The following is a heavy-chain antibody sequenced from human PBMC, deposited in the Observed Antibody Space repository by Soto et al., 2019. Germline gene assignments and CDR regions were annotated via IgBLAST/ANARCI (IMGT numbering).Heavy chain of an antibody. CDR1: GGSISNYY. V-gene: IGHV4-30-4*01. D-gene: IGHD7-27*01. Sequence: PSETLSLTCIVSGGSISNYYWSWIRQPPGKGLEWIGYIYYSGSTYYNPSLKNRVTISVDTSKNQFSLKVYSVTAADTAVYYCARAPYRGANSRDAFDIWGQGTMVTVSS. CDR3: ARAPYRGANSRDAFDI. CDR2: IYYSGST. J-gene: IGHJ3*02.